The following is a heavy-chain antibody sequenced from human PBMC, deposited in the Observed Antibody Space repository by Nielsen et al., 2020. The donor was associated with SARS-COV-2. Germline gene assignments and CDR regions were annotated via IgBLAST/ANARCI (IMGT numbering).Heavy chain of an antibody. Sequence: GESLKISCAASGFTFSSYGMHWVRQAPGKGLERVAVISYDGSNKYYADSVKGRFTISRDNSKNTLYLQMNSLRAEDTAVYYCAKDHSSSWYGSSPPFDYWGQGTLVTVSS. J-gene: IGHJ4*02. CDR1: GFTFSSYG. CDR2: ISYDGSNK. D-gene: IGHD6-13*01. V-gene: IGHV3-30*18. CDR3: AKDHSSSWYGSSPPFDY.